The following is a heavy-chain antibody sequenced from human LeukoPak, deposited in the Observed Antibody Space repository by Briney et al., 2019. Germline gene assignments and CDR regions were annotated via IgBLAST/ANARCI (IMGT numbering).Heavy chain of an antibody. CDR1: GFTFTSYG. D-gene: IGHD3-10*01. V-gene: IGHV1-18*01. CDR3: ARGITMVRGGYDY. J-gene: IGHJ4*02. CDR2: VSGYNGNT. Sequence: AASVKVSCKASGFTFTSYGISWVRQAPGQGLEWVGWVSGYNGNTNYAQKFQGRVTMTTDTSTSTVYMELRSLRSDDTAVYYCARGITMVRGGYDYWGQGTLVTVSS.